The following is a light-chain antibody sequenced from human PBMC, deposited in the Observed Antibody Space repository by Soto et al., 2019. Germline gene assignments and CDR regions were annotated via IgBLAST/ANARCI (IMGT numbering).Light chain of an antibody. V-gene: IGLV1-47*02. CDR2: SNN. CDR1: SFNIGSNY. Sequence: QSVRTQPPSASGTPGQRVTISCSGSSFNIGSNYVYWYQQLPGTAPKLLIYSNNQRPSGVPDRFSGSKSGTSASLAISGLRSEDEADYYCAAWDDSLSGYVCGTGTKVTVL. CDR3: AAWDDSLSGYV. J-gene: IGLJ1*01.